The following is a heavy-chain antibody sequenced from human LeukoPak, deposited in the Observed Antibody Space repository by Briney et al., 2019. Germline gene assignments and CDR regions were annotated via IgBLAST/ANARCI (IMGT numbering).Heavy chain of an antibody. Sequence: ASVKVSCKASGYTFTSYYMHWVRQAPGRGLEWMGIINPSGGSTSYAQKFQGRVTMTRDMSTSTVYMELSSLRSEDTAVYYCARVQTADNAFDIWGQGTMVTVSS. CDR1: GYTFTSYY. CDR2: INPSGGST. D-gene: IGHD6-13*01. J-gene: IGHJ3*02. CDR3: ARVQTADNAFDI. V-gene: IGHV1-46*01.